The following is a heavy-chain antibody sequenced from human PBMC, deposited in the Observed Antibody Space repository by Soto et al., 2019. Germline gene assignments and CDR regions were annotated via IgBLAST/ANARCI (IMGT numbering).Heavy chain of an antibody. CDR2: MNPNSGNT. V-gene: IGHV1-8*01. Sequence: ASVKVSCKASGYTFTSYDINWVRQATGQGLEWMGWMNPNSGNTGYAQKFQGRVTMTRNTSISTAYMELSSLRSEDTAVYYCARGRRPKWIRFLKDAFDIWGQGTMVTVSS. CDR3: ARGRRPKWIRFLKDAFDI. CDR1: GYTFTSYD. J-gene: IGHJ3*02. D-gene: IGHD3-3*01.